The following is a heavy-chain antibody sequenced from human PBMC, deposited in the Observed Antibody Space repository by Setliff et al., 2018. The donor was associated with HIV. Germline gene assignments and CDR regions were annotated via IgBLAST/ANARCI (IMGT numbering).Heavy chain of an antibody. D-gene: IGHD2-2*01. CDR1: GDSIGTYS. CDR2: IYGGGST. CDR3: ARRAVQDGSVTSSNWFES. Sequence: SETLSLPCAVSGDSIGTYSWHWIRQPPGKGLEWIGYIYGGGSTGYNPSLTSRVTMSADTPNNRFALKLSSVTAADTAVYYCARRAVQDGSVTSSNWFESWGQGTLVTVSS. V-gene: IGHV4-4*09. J-gene: IGHJ5*01.